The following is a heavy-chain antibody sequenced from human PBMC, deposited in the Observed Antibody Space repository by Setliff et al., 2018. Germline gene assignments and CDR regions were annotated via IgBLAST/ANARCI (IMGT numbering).Heavy chain of an antibody. V-gene: IGHV5-51*01. D-gene: IGHD3-22*01. CDR3: ARQYPYYHDSSGYFSPLDDGFDI. J-gene: IGHJ3*02. CDR1: GYSFTSNW. CDR2: IYPGNSNT. Sequence: GESLKISCKGSGYSFTSNWIAWVRQMPGKGLECMGIIYPGNSNTRYSPPFQGQVTISADKAINTAYLQWNSLQAPDTAMYYCARQYPYYHDSSGYFSPLDDGFDIWGQGTMVTVSS.